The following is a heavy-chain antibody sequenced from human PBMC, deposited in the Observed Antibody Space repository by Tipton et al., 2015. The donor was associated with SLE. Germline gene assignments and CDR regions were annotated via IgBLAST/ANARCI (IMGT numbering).Heavy chain of an antibody. J-gene: IGHJ5*02. CDR1: GGSVSSHY. CDR2: VYYSGTT. CDR3: AKDAHYNWLISGNWFDP. Sequence: TLSLTCTVSGGSVSSHYWSWIRQPPGKGLEWIAYVYYSGTTRYNPSLKSRVTLSVDTYKKQISLKLSSVTAADTAVYYCAKDAHYNWLISGNWFDPWGQGSLVTVSP. V-gene: IGHV4-59*02. D-gene: IGHD3-9*01.